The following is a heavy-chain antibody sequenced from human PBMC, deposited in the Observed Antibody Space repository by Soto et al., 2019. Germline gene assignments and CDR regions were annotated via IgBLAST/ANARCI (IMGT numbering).Heavy chain of an antibody. CDR3: ARVVGYCTNGVCPIDY. D-gene: IGHD2-8*01. Sequence: ASVKVSCKASGYTFTSYAMHWVRQAPGQGLEWMGIMNASSGSTRYAQKFQGRVTMTKDTSTSTVYMELSSLRSEDTAVYYCARVVGYCTNGVCPIDYWGQGTLVTVSS. V-gene: IGHV1-46*01. CDR1: GYTFTSYA. CDR2: MNASSGST. J-gene: IGHJ4*02.